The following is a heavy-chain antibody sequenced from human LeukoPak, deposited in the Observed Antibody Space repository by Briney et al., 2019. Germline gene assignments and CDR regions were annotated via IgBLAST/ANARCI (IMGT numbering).Heavy chain of an antibody. V-gene: IGHV1-2*02. CDR1: GYTFTDYY. D-gene: IGHD3-3*01. CDR3: ATDPRTTVFGTFRYYYMDV. J-gene: IGHJ6*03. Sequence: ASVRVSCKASGYTFTDYYIHWVRQAPGQGLEWMGWINPDSGYTNYAQKFQGRVTMTRDTSINTAYMELSRLTSDDTAVYYCATDPRTTVFGTFRYYYMDVWGEGTTVAVSS. CDR2: INPDSGYT.